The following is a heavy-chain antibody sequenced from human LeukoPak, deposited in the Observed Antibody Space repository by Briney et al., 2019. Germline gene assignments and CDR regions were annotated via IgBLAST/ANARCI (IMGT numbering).Heavy chain of an antibody. CDR3: ARADRITMVRGVPKTGFDP. J-gene: IGHJ5*02. V-gene: IGHV3-48*03. CDR2: IISSGSTI. CDR1: GFTFSSYE. Sequence: GGSLRLSCAASGFTFSSYEMNWVRQAPGKGLEWVSYIISSGSTIYYADSVKGRFTISRDNAKNSLYLQMNSLRAEDTAVYYCARADRITMVRGVPKTGFDPWGQGTLVTVSS. D-gene: IGHD3-10*01.